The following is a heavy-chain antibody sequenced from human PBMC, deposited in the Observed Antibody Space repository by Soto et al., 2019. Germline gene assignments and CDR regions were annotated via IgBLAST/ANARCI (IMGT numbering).Heavy chain of an antibody. CDR2: ISYDGSNK. J-gene: IGHJ4*02. CDR1: GFTFSSYA. Sequence: GGSLRLSCAASGFTFSSYAMHWVRQAPGKGLEWVAVISYDGSNKYYADSVKGRFTISRDNSKNTLYLQMNSLRAEDTAVYYCARGGLEQWLVYSPPYYFDYWGQGTLVTVSS. V-gene: IGHV3-30-3*01. CDR3: ARGGLEQWLVYSPPYYFDY. D-gene: IGHD6-19*01.